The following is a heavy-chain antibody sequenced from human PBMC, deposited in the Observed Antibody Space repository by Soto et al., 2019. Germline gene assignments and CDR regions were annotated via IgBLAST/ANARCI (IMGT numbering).Heavy chain of an antibody. V-gene: IGHV4-39*01. CDR1: GGSIRSSTYY. J-gene: IGHJ4*02. D-gene: IGHD3-10*01. Sequence: SETLHVTCTVSGGSIRSSTYYWGWIRQPPGKGLEWIGSIYYSGSTYYNPSLKSRVTISVDTSKNQFSLKLSSVTAADTAVYYCARHYYGSGSYYKNWGQGTLVTVS. CDR2: IYYSGST. CDR3: ARHYYGSGSYYKN.